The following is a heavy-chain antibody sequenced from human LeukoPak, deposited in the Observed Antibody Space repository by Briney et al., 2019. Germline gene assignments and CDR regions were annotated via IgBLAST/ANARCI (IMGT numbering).Heavy chain of an antibody. CDR3: AKDTDDILTGSDY. CDR2: ISWNSGSI. J-gene: IGHJ4*02. V-gene: IGHV3-9*01. CDR1: GFTFDDYA. Sequence: PGRSLRLSCAASGFTFDDYAMHWVRQAPGKGLEWVSGISWNSGSIGYADSVKGRFTISRDNAKNSLYLQMNSLRAEDTALYYCAKDTDDILTGSDYWGQGTLVTVSS. D-gene: IGHD3-9*01.